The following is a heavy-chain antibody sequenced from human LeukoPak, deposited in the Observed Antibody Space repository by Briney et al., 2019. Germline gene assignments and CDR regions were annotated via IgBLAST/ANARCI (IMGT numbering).Heavy chain of an antibody. CDR3: VRSMSGRNDL. CDR1: GFTFSNYW. V-gene: IGHV3-74*01. Sequence: GGSLRLSCVGSGFTFSNYWVHWVRQAPGEELVWVSRINVEGSRTDYADSVRGRFTISRDNVENTLYLQMNSLTAEDTAVYYCVRSMSGRNDLWGQGTLVTVSS. CDR2: INVEGSRT. J-gene: IGHJ5*02. D-gene: IGHD3-3*01.